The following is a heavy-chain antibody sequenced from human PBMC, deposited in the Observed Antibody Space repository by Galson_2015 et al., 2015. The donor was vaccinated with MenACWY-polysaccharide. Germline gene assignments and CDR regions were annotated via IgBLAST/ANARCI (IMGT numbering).Heavy chain of an antibody. CDR3: ARGGRAVSNRNWFDP. CDR1: GDSITSGGYF. D-gene: IGHD3-16*01. V-gene: IGHV4-31*03. CDR2: ISYDGGT. J-gene: IGHJ5*02. Sequence: TLSLTCTASGDSITSGGYFWSWIRQHPGKGLEWIASISYDGGTYYNPSLKSRVTIPVDTPNSQFSLKLNSVTAADTAVYYCARGGRAVSNRNWFDPWGQGTLVTVSS.